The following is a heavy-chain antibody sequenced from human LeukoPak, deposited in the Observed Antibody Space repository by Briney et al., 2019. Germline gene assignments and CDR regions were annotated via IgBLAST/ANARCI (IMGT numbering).Heavy chain of an antibody. D-gene: IGHD3-3*01. J-gene: IGHJ1*01. Sequence: PGGSLRLSCAASGFTFSDYAMHWVRQAPGKGLEWVAIISYDESNKYYADSVKDRFTISRDNSKNTLYLQMNSLRAEDTAVYYCASIGERYSQTEHYFHHWGQGTLVTVSS. CDR1: GFTFSDYA. CDR2: ISYDESNK. CDR3: ASIGERYSQTEHYFHH. V-gene: IGHV3-30*04.